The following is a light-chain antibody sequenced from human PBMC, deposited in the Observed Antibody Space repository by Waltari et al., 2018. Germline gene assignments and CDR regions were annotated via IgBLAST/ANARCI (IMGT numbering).Light chain of an antibody. CDR3: QQYNNWPLT. Sequence: EIVMTQSPDTLSVSPGERVTLSCRASQSISSTLAWHQQKPGPAPRLLIYPASPRATGIPARFSGSGSGTEFTLTISSLQSEDFAVYYCQQYNNWPLTFGGGTKVEIK. CDR2: PAS. CDR1: QSISST. J-gene: IGKJ4*01. V-gene: IGKV3-15*01.